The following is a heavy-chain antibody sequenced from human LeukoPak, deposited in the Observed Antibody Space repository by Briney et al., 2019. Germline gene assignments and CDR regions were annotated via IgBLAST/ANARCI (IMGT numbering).Heavy chain of an antibody. V-gene: IGHV3-23*01. CDR3: ARAWASSSWYSLDY. CDR1: GFTFSSYA. J-gene: IGHJ4*02. Sequence: GGSLRLSCAASGFTFSSYAMSWVRQAPGKGLEWVSGISGSGDSTYYADSVKGRFAISRDNSKNTLYLQMNSLRAEDTAVYYCARAWASSSWYSLDYWGQGTLVTVSS. CDR2: ISGSGDST. D-gene: IGHD6-13*01.